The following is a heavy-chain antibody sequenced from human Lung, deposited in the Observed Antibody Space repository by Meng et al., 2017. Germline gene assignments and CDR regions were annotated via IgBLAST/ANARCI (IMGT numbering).Heavy chain of an antibody. V-gene: IGHV4-34*01. J-gene: IGHJ4*02. CDR2: INHSGST. CDR3: ARGPTTMAHDFDY. Sequence: QVLLQPGGVGLLKPSEHLSPICVVCGGFFSDCCWSWIRQPPGKGLEWIGEINHSGSTNYNPSLESRATISVDTSQNNLSLKLSSVTAADSAVYYCARGPTTMAHDFDYWGQGTLVTVSS. CDR1: GGFFSDCC. D-gene: IGHD4-11*01.